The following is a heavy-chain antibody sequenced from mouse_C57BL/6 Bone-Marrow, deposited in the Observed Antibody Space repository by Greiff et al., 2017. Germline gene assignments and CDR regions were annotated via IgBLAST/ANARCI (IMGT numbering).Heavy chain of an antibody. D-gene: IGHD1-1*01. CDR3: TCYGSGAY. CDR2: IDPENGDT. Sequence: EVQLQQSGAELVRPGASVTLSCTASGFNIKDDYMHWVKQRPEQGLEWIGWIDPENGDTEYASKFQGKATITADTSSNTAYLQLSSLTSEDTAVYYCTCYGSGAYWGQGTLVTVSA. J-gene: IGHJ3*01. CDR1: GFNIKDDY. V-gene: IGHV14-4*01.